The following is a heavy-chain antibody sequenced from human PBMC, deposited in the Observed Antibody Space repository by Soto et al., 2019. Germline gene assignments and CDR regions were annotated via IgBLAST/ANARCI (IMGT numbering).Heavy chain of an antibody. Sequence: QVQLVQSGAEVRKPGSSVTVSCKASGGTFSSNAIVWVRQAPGQGLEWMGGIVPMFGVSKNAQKFQGRVTXXADESTRTAYMKLSSLRSDDTAVYYCARLEQQLVDYWYLDFWGRGTLVTVSS. CDR1: GGTFSSNA. CDR3: ARLEQQLVDYWYLDF. CDR2: IVPMFGVS. J-gene: IGHJ2*01. D-gene: IGHD6-13*01. V-gene: IGHV1-69*12.